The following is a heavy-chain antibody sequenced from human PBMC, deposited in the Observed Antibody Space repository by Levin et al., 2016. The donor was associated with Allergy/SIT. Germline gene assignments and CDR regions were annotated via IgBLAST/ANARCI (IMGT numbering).Heavy chain of an antibody. CDR3: ARGGLATAGTPDC. Sequence: GESLKISCVASGFTFSSHWMTWVRQAPGKGLEWVANIKQDGSQKYYVDSVKGRFTVSRDNAKNSLSLQMNSLEGDDTAVYYCARGGLATAGTPDCWGQGTLVTVSS. D-gene: IGHD1-1*01. CDR1: GFTFSSHW. V-gene: IGHV3-7*04. CDR2: IKQDGSQK. J-gene: IGHJ4*02.